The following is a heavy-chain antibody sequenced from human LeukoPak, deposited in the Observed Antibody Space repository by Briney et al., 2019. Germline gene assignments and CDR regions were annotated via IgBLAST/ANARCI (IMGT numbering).Heavy chain of an antibody. CDR2: SYHSGSA. D-gene: IGHD2-2*01. Sequence: SETLSLTCGVSGYSISSGYQWAWVRQSPGKGLECIGSSYHSGSAHYNPSLKSRVTISVETSKNQFSLNMYSVTAADTAVYYCARDPRWLTPDCTSTSCYENYFDPWGQGTLVTVSS. CDR1: GYSISSGYQ. CDR3: ARDPRWLTPDCTSTSCYENYFDP. V-gene: IGHV4-38-2*02. J-gene: IGHJ5*02.